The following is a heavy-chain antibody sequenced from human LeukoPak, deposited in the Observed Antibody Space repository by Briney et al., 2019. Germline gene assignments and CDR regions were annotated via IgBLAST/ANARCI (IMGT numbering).Heavy chain of an antibody. D-gene: IGHD1-26*01. CDR2: IIPILGIA. V-gene: IGHV1-69*04. CDR3: ATSWMGSGSYHFDY. J-gene: IGHJ4*02. CDR1: GGTFSNYA. Sequence: SVKVSCKASGGTFSNYATSWVRQAPGQGLEWMGRIIPILGIANYAQMFQGRVTITADKSTSTAYMELSSLRSEDTAVYYCATSWMGSGSYHFDYWGQGTLVTVSS.